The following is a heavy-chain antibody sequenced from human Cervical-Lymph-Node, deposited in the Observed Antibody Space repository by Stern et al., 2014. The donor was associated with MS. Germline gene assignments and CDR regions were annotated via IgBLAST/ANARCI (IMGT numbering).Heavy chain of an antibody. Sequence: VQLVQSGPEVKKPGTSVKVSCKASGFTFTSSAVQWVRQARGQRLAWIGWIVVGRGNQNYAQKFQERVTITRDMSTSTAYMELSSLRSEDTAVYYCAAASHVGYFDYWGQGTLVTVSS. D-gene: IGHD1-26*01. CDR2: IVVGRGNQ. CDR1: GFTFTSSA. CDR3: AAASHVGYFDY. V-gene: IGHV1-58*01. J-gene: IGHJ4*02.